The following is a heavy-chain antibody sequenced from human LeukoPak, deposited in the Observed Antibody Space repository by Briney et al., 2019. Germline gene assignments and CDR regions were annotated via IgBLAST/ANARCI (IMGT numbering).Heavy chain of an antibody. Sequence: ASVKVSCKASGGTFSSYTISWVRQAPGQGLEWMGGIIPIFGTANYAQKFQGRVTITADESASTAYMELSSLRSEDTAVYYRARGKDYRQFDYWGQGTLVTVSS. J-gene: IGHJ4*02. CDR3: ARGKDYRQFDY. CDR2: IIPIFGTA. V-gene: IGHV1-69*13. CDR1: GGTFSSYT. D-gene: IGHD3-16*01.